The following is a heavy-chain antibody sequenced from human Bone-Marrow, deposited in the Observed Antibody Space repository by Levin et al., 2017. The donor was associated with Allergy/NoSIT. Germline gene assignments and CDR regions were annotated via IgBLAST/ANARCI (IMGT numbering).Heavy chain of an antibody. CDR1: GFDFTDTW. J-gene: IGHJ4*02. Sequence: SCAASGFDFTDTWMHWVRQAPGKGLEWVGRIKSKTHGGTTDCAAPVKGRFSISRDDSENTLYLQMNNLKIEDTAVYYCTTAPTTNRVIDYWGQGTLVTVSS. CDR2: IKSKTHGGTT. V-gene: IGHV3-15*01. CDR3: TTAPTTNRVIDY. D-gene: IGHD1-1*01.